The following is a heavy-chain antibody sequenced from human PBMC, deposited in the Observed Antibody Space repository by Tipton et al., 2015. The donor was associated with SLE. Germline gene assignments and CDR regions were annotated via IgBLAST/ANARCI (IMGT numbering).Heavy chain of an antibody. J-gene: IGHJ4*02. D-gene: IGHD1-7*01. Sequence: TLSLTCAVSGGSIISSSWWSWCRQPPGKGLEWIVDIYHSESPNYNPSLKSRVTISIDKSKNQCSLKLTSVTAADTAVNHRTRVPRYNWNYIADWGQGTLVSVSS. CDR1: GGSIISSSW. CDR3: TRVPRYNWNYIAD. V-gene: IGHV4-4*02. CDR2: IYHSESP.